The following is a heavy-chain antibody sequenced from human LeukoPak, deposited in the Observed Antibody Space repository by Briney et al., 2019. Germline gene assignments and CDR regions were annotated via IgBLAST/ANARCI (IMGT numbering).Heavy chain of an antibody. V-gene: IGHV4-34*01. J-gene: IGHJ3*02. Sequence: SETLSLTCAVRVGPFSGYYWNWVRQPPGKGLERIGEIDHSGSTNYNPSLKSRVTMSVDTSKNQFSLKLSSVTAADTAVYYCARSSLYYDSSGYYAGAFDIWGQGTMVTVSS. D-gene: IGHD3-22*01. CDR1: VGPFSGYY. CDR2: IDHSGST. CDR3: ARSSLYYDSSGYYAGAFDI.